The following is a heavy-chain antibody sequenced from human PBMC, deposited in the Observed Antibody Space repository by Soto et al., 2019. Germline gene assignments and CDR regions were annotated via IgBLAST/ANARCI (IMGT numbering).Heavy chain of an antibody. D-gene: IGHD1-26*01. CDR1: GGSISSGDYY. CDR2: IYYSGST. Sequence: QVQLQESGPGLVKPSQTLSLTCTVSGGSISSGDYYWSWIRQPPGKGLEWIGYIYYSGSTYYNPSLKSRVTISVDTSKNPFSLKLSSVTAADTAVYYCARRSSGSPTHFDYWGQGTLVTVSS. V-gene: IGHV4-30-4*01. CDR3: ARRSSGSPTHFDY. J-gene: IGHJ4*02.